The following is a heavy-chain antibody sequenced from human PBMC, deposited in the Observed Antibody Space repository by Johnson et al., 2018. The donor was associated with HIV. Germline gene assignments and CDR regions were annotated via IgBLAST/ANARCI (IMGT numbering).Heavy chain of an antibody. CDR1: GFTFSSYW. CDR3: AKDLLVGAMGGAFDI. CDR2: IKQDGSEK. V-gene: IGHV3-7*05. D-gene: IGHD1-26*01. J-gene: IGHJ3*02. Sequence: VQLVESGGGLVQPGGSLRLSCAASGFTFSSYWMSWVRQAPGKGLEWVANIKQDGSEKYYVDSVKGRFTISRDNAKNSLYLQMNSLRAEDTAVYYCAKDLLVGAMGGAFDIWGQGTMVTVSS.